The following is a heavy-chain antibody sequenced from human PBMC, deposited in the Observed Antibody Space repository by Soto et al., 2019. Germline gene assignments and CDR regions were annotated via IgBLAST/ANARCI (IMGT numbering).Heavy chain of an antibody. D-gene: IGHD2-15*01. CDR2: IYHSAT. J-gene: IGHJ4*02. Sequence: SETLSLTCAVSGGSINSGGYSWSWIRQPPGKGLEWIGYIYHSATYYNPSLKSRVTISVDRSKNQFSLKLSSVTAADTAVYYCASISSRYCSGGTCYRPIDYWGQGTLVTVSS. CDR1: GGSINSGGYS. V-gene: IGHV4-30-2*01. CDR3: ASISSRYCSGGTCYRPIDY.